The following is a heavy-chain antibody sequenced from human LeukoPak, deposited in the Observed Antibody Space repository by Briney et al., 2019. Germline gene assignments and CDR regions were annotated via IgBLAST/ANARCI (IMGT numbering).Heavy chain of an antibody. CDR3: ARPVRLNPGDYGIDY. D-gene: IGHD4-17*01. CDR2: IKSDGSSA. Sequence: GGSLRLSCAASGFTFSSYWMHWVRQAPGKGLVWVSRIKSDGSSASYADSVKGRFTISRDNAKNTVYLQMNSLRAEDTAIYYCARPVRLNPGDYGIDYWGQGTLVTVSS. CDR1: GFTFSSYW. J-gene: IGHJ4*02. V-gene: IGHV3-74*01.